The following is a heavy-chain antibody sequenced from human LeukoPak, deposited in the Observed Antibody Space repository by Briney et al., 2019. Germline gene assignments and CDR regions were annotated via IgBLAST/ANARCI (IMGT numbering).Heavy chain of an antibody. D-gene: IGHD3-3*01. Sequence: SETLSLTCAVSGYSLSSGYYWGWSRQPPGKGLEWIGSIYHSGSTYYHPSLKSRVTISVDTSKNQFSRKLSSVTAADTAVYYCARQYDFWSGYYRDYYYMDVWGKGTTVTVSS. J-gene: IGHJ6*03. V-gene: IGHV4-38-2*01. CDR2: IYHSGST. CDR3: ARQYDFWSGYYRDYYYMDV. CDR1: GYSLSSGYY.